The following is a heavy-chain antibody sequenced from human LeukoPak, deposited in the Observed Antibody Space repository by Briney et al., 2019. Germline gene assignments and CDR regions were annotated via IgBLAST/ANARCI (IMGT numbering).Heavy chain of an antibody. CDR1: GFTFSSYS. D-gene: IGHD3-16*01. J-gene: IGHJ4*02. CDR3: AKAGGYDGY. Sequence: PGGSLRLSCAASGFTFSSYSMNWVRQAPGKGLEWVSSISSSSSYMYYADSMKGRFTTSRDNAKNSLYLQMNSLRAEDTAVYYCAKAGGYDGYWGQGTLVTVSS. V-gene: IGHV3-21*04. CDR2: ISSSSSYM.